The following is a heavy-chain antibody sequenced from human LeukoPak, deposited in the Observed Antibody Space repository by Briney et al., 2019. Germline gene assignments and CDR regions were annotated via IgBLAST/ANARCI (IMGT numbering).Heavy chain of an antibody. CDR3: TRDSQLEWFYS. D-gene: IGHD3-10*01. CDR1: GASISRSSDY. J-gene: IGHJ5*01. CDR2: IYYDGST. Sequence: PSETLSLTRSVSGASISRSSDYWGWIRQSPGEGLEWIGTIYYDGSTYYNPSLKSRVTISMDTSKNQFSLNLSSVTAADTAVYYCTRDSQLEWFYSWGQGTLVTVSS. V-gene: IGHV4-39*07.